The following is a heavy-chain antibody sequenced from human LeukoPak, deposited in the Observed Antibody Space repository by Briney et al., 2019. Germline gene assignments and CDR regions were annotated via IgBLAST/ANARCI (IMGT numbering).Heavy chain of an antibody. Sequence: SETLSLTCAVYGGSFSGCYWSCIRRPPGKGLVWFGYIYYSGSTNYNPPLKSRVTISVDTSKSQFSLKLSSVTAADTAVYYCARYWWGVLIRDQGDWFDPWGQGTLVTVSS. V-gene: IGHV4-59*01. D-gene: IGHD2-15*01. CDR1: GGSFSGCY. CDR3: ARYWWGVLIRDQGDWFDP. CDR2: IYYSGST. J-gene: IGHJ5*02.